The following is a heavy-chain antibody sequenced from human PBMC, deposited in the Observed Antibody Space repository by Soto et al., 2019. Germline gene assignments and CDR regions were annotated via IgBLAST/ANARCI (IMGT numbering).Heavy chain of an antibody. Sequence: EVQLVESGGGLVQPGGSLRLSCAASGFTISGYWMHWVRQAPGKRLVWVSRIHSDGSSTGYADSVKGRFTISRDNAKNTLYLQMNSLRAEDTAVYYCARDPMSVRRMDVWGKGTTVTVSS. CDR1: GFTISGYW. D-gene: IGHD3-22*01. CDR3: ARDPMSVRRMDV. V-gene: IGHV3-74*01. J-gene: IGHJ6*03. CDR2: IHSDGSST.